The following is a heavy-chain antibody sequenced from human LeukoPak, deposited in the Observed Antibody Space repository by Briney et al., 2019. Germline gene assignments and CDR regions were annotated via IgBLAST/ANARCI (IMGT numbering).Heavy chain of an antibody. J-gene: IGHJ5*01. CDR2: MRYDGSNK. CDR3: AEDLGTPGYNFDC. V-gene: IGHV3-30*02. Sequence: GGSLRLSCAASGFTFSDYDMHWVRQAPGKGLEWVAFMRYDGSNKFYADSVKGRFTISRDNSKNTLYLQMSSLRAEDMAVFYCAEDLGTPGYNFDCLGQGTLVTVSS. CDR1: GFTFSDYD. D-gene: IGHD5-24*01.